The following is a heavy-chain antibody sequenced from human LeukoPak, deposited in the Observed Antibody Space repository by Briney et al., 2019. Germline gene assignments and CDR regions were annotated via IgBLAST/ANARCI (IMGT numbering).Heavy chain of an antibody. CDR1: GYTFISYG. Sequence: GASVKVSCKASGYTFISYGIRWVRQAPGRGVEWMGWISAYNGNTNYAQKLQGRVTITTDTSTSTAYMELRSLRSDDTAVYYCARKDVFDYWGQGTLVTVSS. J-gene: IGHJ4*02. V-gene: IGHV1-18*01. CDR2: ISAYNGNT. CDR3: ARKDVFDY.